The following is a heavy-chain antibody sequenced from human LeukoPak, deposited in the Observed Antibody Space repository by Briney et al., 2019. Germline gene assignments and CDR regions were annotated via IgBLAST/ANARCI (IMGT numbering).Heavy chain of an antibody. Sequence: AGGSLRLSCAASGFTFSSYAMSWVRQAPGKGLEWVSAISGSGGSTYYADSVKGRLTISRDNAKNSLYLQMNSLRAEDTAVYYCAELGITMIGGVWGKGTTVTISS. CDR1: GFTFSSYA. CDR3: AELGITMIGGV. J-gene: IGHJ6*04. D-gene: IGHD3-10*02. V-gene: IGHV3-23*01. CDR2: ISGSGGST.